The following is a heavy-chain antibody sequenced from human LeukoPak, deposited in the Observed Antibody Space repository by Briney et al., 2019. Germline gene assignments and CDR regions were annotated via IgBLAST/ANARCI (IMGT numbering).Heavy chain of an antibody. Sequence: SETLSLTCSVSSGSISSYYWSWIRQPPGKGLEWIGYIYYSGRTSYNLSLKSRVTISVDTTKNHFSLTLSSVTAADTAVYYCARGQKYRNGYTVTELGSGYFDYWGQGTLVTVSS. CDR3: ARGQKYRNGYTVTELGSGYFDY. CDR1: SGSISSYY. J-gene: IGHJ4*02. D-gene: IGHD5-18*01. V-gene: IGHV4-59*01. CDR2: IYYSGRT.